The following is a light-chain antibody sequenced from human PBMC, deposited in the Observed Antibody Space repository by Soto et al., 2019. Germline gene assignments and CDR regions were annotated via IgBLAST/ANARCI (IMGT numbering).Light chain of an antibody. CDR3: SSYTSSSTQV. CDR1: SSDVGGYNY. Sequence: QSVLTQPASVSGSPGQSITISCTGTSSDVGGYNYVSRYQQHPGKAPKLMIYDVSNRPSGVSNRFSGSKSGNTASLTTSGLQAEDEADYYCSSYTSSSTQVFGTGTKVTVL. V-gene: IGLV2-14*01. CDR2: DVS. J-gene: IGLJ1*01.